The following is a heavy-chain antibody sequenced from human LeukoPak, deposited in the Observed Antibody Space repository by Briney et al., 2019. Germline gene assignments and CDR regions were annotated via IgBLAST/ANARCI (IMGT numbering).Heavy chain of an antibody. Sequence: GGSLRLSCAASGFTVSSNYMSWVRQAPGKGLEWVSVTYSGGSTYYADSVKGRFTISRHNSKNTLYLQMNSLRAEDTAVYYCARSYYGSGRILGYWGQGTLVTVSS. D-gene: IGHD3-10*01. CDR2: TYSGGST. V-gene: IGHV3-53*04. CDR1: GFTVSSNY. J-gene: IGHJ4*02. CDR3: ARSYYGSGRILGY.